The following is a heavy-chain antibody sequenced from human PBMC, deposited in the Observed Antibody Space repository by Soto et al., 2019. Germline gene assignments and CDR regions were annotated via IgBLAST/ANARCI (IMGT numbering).Heavy chain of an antibody. J-gene: IGHJ4*02. CDR3: AKDHFDY. CDR1: GFTFSSYG. Sequence: GGSLRLSCAASGFTFSSYGMHWVRQAPGKGLEWVAVISYDGSNKYYADSVKGRFTISRDNSKNTLYLQMNSLRAEDTAVYYCAKDHFDYWGKGTLVTVSS. CDR2: ISYDGSNK. V-gene: IGHV3-30*18.